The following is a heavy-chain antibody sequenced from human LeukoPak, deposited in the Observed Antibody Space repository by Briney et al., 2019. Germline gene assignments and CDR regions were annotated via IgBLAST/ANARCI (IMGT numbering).Heavy chain of an antibody. CDR1: GGSFSGYY. J-gene: IGHJ4*02. CDR3: ARGGSSGRYLGSSLVY. CDR2: INHSGST. D-gene: IGHD6-19*01. V-gene: IGHV4-34*01. Sequence: SETLSLTCAVYGGSFSGYYWSWIRQPPGKGLEWIGEINHSGSTNYNPSLKSRVTISVDTSKNQFSLKLSSVTAADTAVYYCARGGSSGRYLGSSLVYWGQGTLVTVSS.